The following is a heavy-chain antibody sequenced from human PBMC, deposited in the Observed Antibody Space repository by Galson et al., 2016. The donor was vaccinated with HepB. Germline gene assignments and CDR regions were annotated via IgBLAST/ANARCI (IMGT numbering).Heavy chain of an antibody. CDR3: VRETYSFPEEAGTALFDY. J-gene: IGHJ4*02. V-gene: IGHV1-69*13. CDR1: GGTFSSYA. D-gene: IGHD1-26*01. CDR2: IIPVFGTP. Sequence: SVKVSCKASGGTFSSYAINWVRQAPGQGLEWMGGIIPVFGTPNYAQKFQGRVTITADESTSTAYMELNSLRGADTAVYYCVRETYSFPEEAGTALFDYWGQGALVTVSS.